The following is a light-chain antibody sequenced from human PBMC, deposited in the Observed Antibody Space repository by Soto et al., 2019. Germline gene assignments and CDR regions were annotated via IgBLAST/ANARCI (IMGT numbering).Light chain of an antibody. V-gene: IGKV3-20*01. Sequence: EIVLTQSPGTLSLSPGEIATLSCRASQSVSNNYLAWYQQKPGQAPRLLIYGASNRATGIPDRFSGSGSGTDFTLTINRLEPEDFAVYYCQWSGGSVSFGEGTKVDIK. CDR2: GAS. CDR3: QWSGGSVS. CDR1: QSVSNNY. J-gene: IGKJ4*01.